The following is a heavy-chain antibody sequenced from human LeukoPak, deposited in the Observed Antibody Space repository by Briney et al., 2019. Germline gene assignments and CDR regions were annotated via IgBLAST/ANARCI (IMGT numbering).Heavy chain of an antibody. CDR1: GGSVSIGSYY. Sequence: SETLSLTCTVSGGSVSIGSYYWSWIRQPPGKGVEWIGYIYYSGRTNYNPSLKSRVTISVDTSKNQFSLKLSSVTAADTAVYYCARDLVPGYCSGGSCYPGDAFDIWGQGTMVTVSS. CDR2: IYYSGRT. J-gene: IGHJ3*02. CDR3: ARDLVPGYCSGGSCYPGDAFDI. D-gene: IGHD2-15*01. V-gene: IGHV4-61*01.